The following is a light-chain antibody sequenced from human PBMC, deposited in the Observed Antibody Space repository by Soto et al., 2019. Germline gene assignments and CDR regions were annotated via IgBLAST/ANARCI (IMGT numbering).Light chain of an antibody. V-gene: IGKV3-11*01. Sequence: EIVLTQSPATLSLSPGERATLSCRASQSVRSYLAWYQQKPGQAPSLLIYDASNRATGIPARFSGSGSGTDLTLTISSLEPEDFAVYYCQQRSNWPPDTFGQGTKLEIK. CDR3: QQRSNWPPDT. J-gene: IGKJ2*01. CDR1: QSVRSY. CDR2: DAS.